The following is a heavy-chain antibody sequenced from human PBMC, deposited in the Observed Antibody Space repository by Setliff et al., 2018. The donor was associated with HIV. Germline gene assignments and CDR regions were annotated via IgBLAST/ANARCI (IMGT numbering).Heavy chain of an antibody. CDR1: GGSISSSSYY. CDR2: MYYSGST. J-gene: IGHJ4*02. Sequence: SETLSLTCTVSGGSISSSSYYWGWVRQPPGRGLEWIGSMYYSGSTYYTPSLKSRITISLDTSKNQFSLRMRSVTAADTAVYYCARVFVDTAVLRVLEYYFDSWGRGTLVTV. V-gene: IGHV4-39*07. CDR3: ARVFVDTAVLRVLEYYFDS. D-gene: IGHD5-18*01.